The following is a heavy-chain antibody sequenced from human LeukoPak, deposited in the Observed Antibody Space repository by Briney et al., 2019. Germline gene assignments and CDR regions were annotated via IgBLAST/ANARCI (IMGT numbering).Heavy chain of an antibody. Sequence: PSETLSLTCTVSGGSISSYYWSWIRQPPGKGLGWIGYIYYSGSTNYNPSLKSRVTISVDTSKNQFSLKLSSVTAADTAVYYCARGGQTYGYRYYFDYWGQGTLVTVSS. V-gene: IGHV4-59*01. D-gene: IGHD4-17*01. CDR2: IYYSGST. J-gene: IGHJ4*02. CDR1: GGSISSYY. CDR3: ARGGQTYGYRYYFDY.